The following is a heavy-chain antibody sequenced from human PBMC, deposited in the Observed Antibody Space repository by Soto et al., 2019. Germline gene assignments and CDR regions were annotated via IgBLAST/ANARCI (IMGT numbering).Heavy chain of an antibody. V-gene: IGHV1-18*04. CDR3: ARGADDFSSAYYYEY. CDR2: SGNT. D-gene: IGHD3-3*01. Sequence: QVQLVQSGAEVKKPGASVTVSCKASGYTFSRHGISWVRQAPGQGLEWMAWSGNTNDAQTFQGRLTLTTNPSTSTAYMELRNLRSDDTAVYYCARGADDFSSAYYYEYWGQGTLVTVSS. CDR1: GYTFSRHG. J-gene: IGHJ4*02.